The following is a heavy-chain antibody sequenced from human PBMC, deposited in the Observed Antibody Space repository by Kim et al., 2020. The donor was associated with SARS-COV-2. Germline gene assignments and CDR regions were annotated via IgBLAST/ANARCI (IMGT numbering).Heavy chain of an antibody. CDR3: ARGEHCSGNTCWGGAFHFDY. Sequence: GGSLRLSCVASGFTFDTYWMNWIRQAPGKGLEWVAKIKEDGMEKYYADSVKGRFTISRDNAKNSVFLQIDSLRAEDTAIYYCARGEHCSGNTCWGGAFHFDYWGQGAVVTVSS. J-gene: IGHJ4*02. CDR2: IKEDGMEK. CDR1: GFTFDTYW. V-gene: IGHV3-7*03. D-gene: IGHD2-15*01.